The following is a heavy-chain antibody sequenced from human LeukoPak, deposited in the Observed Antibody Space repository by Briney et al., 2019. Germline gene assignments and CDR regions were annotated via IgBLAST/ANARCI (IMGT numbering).Heavy chain of an antibody. Sequence: GGSLRLSCAASGFTFSSYGMHWVRQARGKGLEWVAVIWYDGSNKYYADAVKGRFTISRDNSRNTLYLQMNSLRAEDTAVYYCAKPEGVATQNPLFDYWGQGTLVTVSS. J-gene: IGHJ4*02. D-gene: IGHD5-12*01. V-gene: IGHV3-30*02. CDR1: GFTFSSYG. CDR3: AKPEGVATQNPLFDY. CDR2: IWYDGSNK.